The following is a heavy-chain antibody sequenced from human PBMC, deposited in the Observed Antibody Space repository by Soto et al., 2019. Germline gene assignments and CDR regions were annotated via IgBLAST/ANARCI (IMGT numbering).Heavy chain of an antibody. J-gene: IGHJ6*02. V-gene: IGHV3-30-3*01. D-gene: IGHD1-26*01. Sequence: QVHLVESGGGVVQPGSSLRLSCAASEFTFRIFAMHWLRQSPGKGLEWVAVISYDGSRKADSVKGRFTVSRDNSWNTLDLQMTSLRAEDTAIYYCARRDREDIEEVVGVRPGEYSMDVWGQGTRVTVSS. CDR2: ISYDGSRK. CDR1: EFTFRIFA. CDR3: ARRDREDIEEVVGVRPGEYSMDV.